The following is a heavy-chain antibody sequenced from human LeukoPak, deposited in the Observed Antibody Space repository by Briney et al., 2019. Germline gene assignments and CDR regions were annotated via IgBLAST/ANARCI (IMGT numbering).Heavy chain of an antibody. D-gene: IGHD4-17*01. CDR3: ARDLDYGPTLD. V-gene: IGHV4-39*07. CDR2: IYYTGST. Sequence: SETLSLTCTVSGGSISSGSYFWGWIRQPPGKGLEWIGSIYYTGSTYYNASLKSRVTIFIDMSKNQFSLKLSSVTAAGTAVYYCARDLDYGPTLDWGQGTLVTVSS. CDR1: GGSISSGSYF. J-gene: IGHJ4*02.